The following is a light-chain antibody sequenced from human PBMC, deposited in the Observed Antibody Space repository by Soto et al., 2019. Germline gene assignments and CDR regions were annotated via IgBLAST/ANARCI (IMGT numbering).Light chain of an antibody. CDR1: SSNIGSNT. CDR2: YNN. Sequence: QSVLTQPPSASGTPGQRVTISCSGSSSNIGSNTVNWYQHLPGTAPKLLIYYNNQRPTGVTGRFSASKSGTSASLAISGLQSEDEADYYCAAWDDSLNAVVFGGGTKVTVL. CDR3: AAWDDSLNAVV. V-gene: IGLV1-44*01. J-gene: IGLJ2*01.